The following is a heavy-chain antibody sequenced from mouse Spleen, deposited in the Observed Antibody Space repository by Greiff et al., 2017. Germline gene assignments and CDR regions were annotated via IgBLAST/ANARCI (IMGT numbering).Heavy chain of an antibody. D-gene: IGHD4-1*01. Sequence: VQGVESGAELVRPGSSVKISCKASGYAFSSYWMNWVKQRPGQGLEWIGQIYPGDGDTNYNGKFKGKATLTADKSSSTAYMQLSSLTSEDSAVYFCATGGGSYWYFDVWGAGTTVTVSS. CDR2: IYPGDGDT. CDR1: GYAFSSYW. J-gene: IGHJ1*01. V-gene: IGHV1-80*01. CDR3: ATGGGSYWYFDV.